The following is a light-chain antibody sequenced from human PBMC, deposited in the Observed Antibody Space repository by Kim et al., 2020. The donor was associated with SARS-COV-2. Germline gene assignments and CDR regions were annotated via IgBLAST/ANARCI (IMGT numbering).Light chain of an antibody. CDR2: GND. J-gene: IGLJ3*02. V-gene: IGLV1-47*02. CDR3: AAWDDTRGWV. CDR1: IYNIQNNY. Sequence: PEQRDTISCAGGIYNIQNNYAPWFQQHPGKAPKLLLFGNDQRPSGVPDRFSGSKSGASASLAISGLRFEDEADYFCAAWDDTRGWVFGGGTQVTVL.